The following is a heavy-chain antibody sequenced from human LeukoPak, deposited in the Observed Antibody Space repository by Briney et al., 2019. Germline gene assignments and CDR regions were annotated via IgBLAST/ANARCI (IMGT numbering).Heavy chain of an antibody. J-gene: IGHJ5*01. CDR3: VRDTENIGYDAFEF. CDR1: GFTFGSYG. V-gene: IGHV3-74*01. CDR2: LDRDGTTT. Sequence: GGSLRLSCAASGFTFGSYGMYWVSQAPGTGLDLVARLDRDGTTTSYADSVYGRFTIYRDNATSTLYLQMRSLTAEDTAVYYCVRDTENIGYDAFEFWGHGTLVTVSS. D-gene: IGHD2/OR15-2a*01.